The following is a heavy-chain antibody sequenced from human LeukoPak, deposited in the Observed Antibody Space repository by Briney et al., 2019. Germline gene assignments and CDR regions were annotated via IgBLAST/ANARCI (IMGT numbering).Heavy chain of an antibody. Sequence: SETLSLTCTVSGGSISSSSYYWGWIRQPPGKGLEWIGGIYYSGSTYYNPSLKSRVTISVDTSKNQFSLKLSSVTAADTAVYYCARAGGYASPIGIWGQGTMVTVSS. J-gene: IGHJ3*02. CDR1: GGSISSSSYY. D-gene: IGHD5-12*01. V-gene: IGHV4-39*01. CDR3: ARAGGYASPIGI. CDR2: IYYSGST.